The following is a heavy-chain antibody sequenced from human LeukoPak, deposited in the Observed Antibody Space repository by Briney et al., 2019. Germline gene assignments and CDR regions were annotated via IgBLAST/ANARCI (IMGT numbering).Heavy chain of an antibody. V-gene: IGHV1-69*13. CDR1: GGTFRTYA. CDR3: ARVLGGTRPYYALDV. CDR2: ITPIFGSP. J-gene: IGHJ6*02. D-gene: IGHD1-26*01. Sequence: SVKVSCKASGGTFRTYAISWVRQAPGQGLEWMGRITPIFGSPEYSQKFQGRVTISADDSSTTVHMEVRSLTSEDTAVYYCARVLGGTRPYYALDVWGQGTTVTVSS.